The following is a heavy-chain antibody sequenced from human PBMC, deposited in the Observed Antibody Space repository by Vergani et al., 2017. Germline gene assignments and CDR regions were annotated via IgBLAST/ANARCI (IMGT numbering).Heavy chain of an antibody. CDR2: ISSSGST. V-gene: IGHV3-11*01. CDR1: GFTFSDYY. CDR3: AKRPRYWSGGSCRGYYFDY. J-gene: IGHJ4*02. Sequence: QVQLVESGGGLVKPGGSLRLSCAASGFTFSDYYMSWIRQAPGKGLEWVSYISSSGSTYYADSVKGRFTISRDNSKNTLYLQMNRLRSEDTAVYYGAKRPRYWSGGSCRGYYFDYWGQGTLVTVSS. D-gene: IGHD2-15*01.